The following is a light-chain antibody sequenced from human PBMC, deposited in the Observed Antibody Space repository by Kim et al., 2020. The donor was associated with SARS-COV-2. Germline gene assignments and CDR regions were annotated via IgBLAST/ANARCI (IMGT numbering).Light chain of an antibody. CDR2: ATS. J-gene: IGKJ5*01. CDR3: QQSYSTPIT. V-gene: IGKV1-39*01. Sequence: ASVGDRVTITCRASQSISSYLNWYQQKPGKAPKLLIYATSSLQSGVPSRFSGSGSGTDFTLTISSLQPEDFATYYCQQSYSTPITFGQGTRLEIK. CDR1: QSISSY.